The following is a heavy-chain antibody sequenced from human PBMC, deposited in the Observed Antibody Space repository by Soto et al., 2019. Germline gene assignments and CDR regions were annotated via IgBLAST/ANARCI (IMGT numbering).Heavy chain of an antibody. CDR3: AHRPSYCSGGSCYSGFDY. Sequence: SGPTLVNPTQTLALTCTFSGFSLSTSGVGVGWIRQPPGKALEWLALIYWDDDKRYSPSLKSRLTITKDTSKNQVVLTMTNMDPVDTATYYCAHRPSYCSGGSCYSGFDYWGLGTLVTVSS. J-gene: IGHJ4*02. CDR1: GFSLSTSGVG. V-gene: IGHV2-5*02. D-gene: IGHD2-15*01. CDR2: IYWDDDK.